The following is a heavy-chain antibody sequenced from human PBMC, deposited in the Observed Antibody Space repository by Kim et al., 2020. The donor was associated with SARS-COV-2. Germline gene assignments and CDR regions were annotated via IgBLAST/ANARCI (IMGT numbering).Heavy chain of an antibody. D-gene: IGHD6-19*01. Sequence: ASVKVSCKASGHTFNSYGVTWVRQAPGQGLEWMGWISAFTGSTNYAQKFQGRVTITSDSSRTTAYVDLRSLRSDDTAVYYCATPYNSGSNAFDLWGQGTMVTVSS. V-gene: IGHV1-18*01. CDR2: ISAFTGST. CDR1: GHTFNSYG. CDR3: ATPYNSGSNAFDL. J-gene: IGHJ3*01.